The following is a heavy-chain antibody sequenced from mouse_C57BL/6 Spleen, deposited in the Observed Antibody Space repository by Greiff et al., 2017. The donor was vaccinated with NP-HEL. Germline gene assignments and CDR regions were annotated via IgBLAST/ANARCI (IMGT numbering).Heavy chain of an antibody. CDR2: IWRGGST. J-gene: IGHJ4*01. D-gene: IGHD2-1*01. Sequence: QVQLQQSGPGLVQPSQSLSLTCTVSGFSLTSYGVHWVRQSPGKGLEWLGVIWRGGSTDYNAAVIARLSISKDNSKSQVFFKMNSLQAYDTAIYYSARSNYDAMDYWGQGTSVTVSS. V-gene: IGHV2-2*01. CDR3: ARSNYDAMDY. CDR1: GFSLTSYG.